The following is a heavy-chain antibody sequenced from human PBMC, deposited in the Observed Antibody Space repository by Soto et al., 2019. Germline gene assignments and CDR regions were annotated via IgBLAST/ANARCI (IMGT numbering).Heavy chain of an antibody. J-gene: IGHJ4*02. V-gene: IGHV3-48*04. Sequence: GGSLRLSCEASGFTFSTYTMSWVRQAPGKGLEWVSYISHTSRTIYYADSVKGRFTISRDDAKNTLYLQMNSLRAEDTAVYFCTTAFEFWGQGALVTVSS. CDR2: ISHTSRTI. CDR3: TTAFEF. CDR1: GFTFSTYT. D-gene: IGHD1-1*01.